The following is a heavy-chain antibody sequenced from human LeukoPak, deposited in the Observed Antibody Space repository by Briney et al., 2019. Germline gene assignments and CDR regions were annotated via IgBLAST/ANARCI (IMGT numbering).Heavy chain of an antibody. J-gene: IGHJ5*02. CDR2: IYYSGST. CDR3: ARGPYCSSTSCYTNWFDP. Sequence: PSQTLSLTCTVSGGSISSGGYYWSWIRQHPGKGLEWIGNIYYSGSTYYNPSLKSRVTISVDTSKNQFSLKLSSVTAADTAVYYCARGPYCSSTSCYTNWFDPWGQGTLVTVSS. D-gene: IGHD2-2*02. CDR1: GGSISSGGYY. V-gene: IGHV4-31*03.